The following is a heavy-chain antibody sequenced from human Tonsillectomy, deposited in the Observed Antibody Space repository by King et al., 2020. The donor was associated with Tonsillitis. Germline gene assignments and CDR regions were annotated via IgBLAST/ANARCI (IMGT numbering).Heavy chain of an antibody. CDR3: TTEFLSTYFDY. CDR1: GFTFSNAW. J-gene: IGHJ4*02. V-gene: IGHV3-15*01. Sequence: QLVQSGGGLVKPGGSLRLSCAASGFTFSNAWMSWVRQAPGKGLEWVGRIKSKTDGGTTDYAAPVKGRFTISRDDSKNTLYLQMNSLKTKDTAVYYCTTEFLSTYFDYWGQGTLVTVSS. CDR2: IKSKTDGGTT. D-gene: IGHD2-2*01.